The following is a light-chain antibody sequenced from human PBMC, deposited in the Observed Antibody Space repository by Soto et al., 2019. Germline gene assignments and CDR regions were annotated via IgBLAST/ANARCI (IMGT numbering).Light chain of an antibody. CDR3: QQYNNWPPWT. CDR2: GAS. Sequence: IVLTQSPGTLSLSPGERATLSCRASQSVSSNLAWYQQNPGQAPRLLIYGASTRATGIPARFSGSGSGTEFTLTISSLQSEDFAVYYCQQYNNWPPWTFGQGTKVDIK. J-gene: IGKJ1*01. V-gene: IGKV3-15*01. CDR1: QSVSSN.